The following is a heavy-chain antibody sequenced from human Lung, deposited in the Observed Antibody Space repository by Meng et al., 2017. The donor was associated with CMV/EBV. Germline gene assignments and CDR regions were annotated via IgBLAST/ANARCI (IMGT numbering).Heavy chain of an antibody. D-gene: IGHD6-19*01. CDR1: GGSISSSNW. Sequence: QAQLQEAGPGLVKLSGTLSLTCPVSGGSISSSNWWSWVRQPPGKGLEWIGEIYHSGSTNYNPSLKSRVTISVDKSKNQFSLKLSSVTAADTAVYYCASFPPPGKQWLVTDYWGQGTLVTVSS. CDR3: ASFPPPGKQWLVTDY. V-gene: IGHV4-4*02. CDR2: IYHSGST. J-gene: IGHJ4*02.